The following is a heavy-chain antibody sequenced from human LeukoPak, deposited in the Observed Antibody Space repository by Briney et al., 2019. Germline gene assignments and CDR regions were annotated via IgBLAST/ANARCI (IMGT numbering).Heavy chain of an antibody. CDR3: ARDISVAGNRFDW. CDR2: IIPTFGTA. V-gene: IGHV1-69*05. Sequence: ASVKVSCKASGGTFSSYAISWVRQAPGQGLEWMGGIIPTFGTANYAQKFQGRVTITTDESTSTAYMEQSCLRSEDTAVYYCARDISVAGNRFDWWGQRTVVAVSA. J-gene: IGHJ4*02. CDR1: GGTFSSYA. D-gene: IGHD6-19*01.